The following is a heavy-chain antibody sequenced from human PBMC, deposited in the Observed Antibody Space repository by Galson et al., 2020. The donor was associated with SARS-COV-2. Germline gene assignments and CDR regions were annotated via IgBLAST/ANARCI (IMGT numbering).Heavy chain of an antibody. D-gene: IGHD1-26*01. Sequence: GGSLRLSCAASGFILSDHYMDWVRQAPGKGLEWVGRIGNKISGSTTKYAASVKGRFTISRDDSNNSLFLQMNSLKTDDTAGYYCGTCTRATSHNFFFYVDVGGKGAAVTFSS. CDR1: GFILSDHY. V-gene: IGHV3-72*01. J-gene: IGHJ6*03. CDR2: IGNKISGSTT. CDR3: GTCTRATSHNFFFYVDV.